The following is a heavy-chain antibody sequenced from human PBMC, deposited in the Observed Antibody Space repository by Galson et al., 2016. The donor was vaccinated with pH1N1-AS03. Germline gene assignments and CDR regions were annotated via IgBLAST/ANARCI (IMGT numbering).Heavy chain of an antibody. D-gene: IGHD2-15*01. Sequence: SLRLSCAASGFTFSSYGMHWVRQAPGKGLEWVAFLQYDESYRNYADSVKGRFTISRDISKSTLYLHMNSLRVDDTAVYFCVKEEGLGGQRDHWGQGTLVTVSS. CDR2: LQYDESYR. CDR3: VKEEGLGGQRDH. J-gene: IGHJ4*02. CDR1: GFTFSSYG. V-gene: IGHV3-30*02.